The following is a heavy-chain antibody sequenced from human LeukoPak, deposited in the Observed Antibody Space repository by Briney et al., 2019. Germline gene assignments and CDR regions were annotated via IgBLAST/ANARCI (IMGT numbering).Heavy chain of an antibody. J-gene: IGHJ3*02. CDR1: GGSISSYY. CDR3: ARGPPWGHDAFDI. Sequence: SETLSLTCTVSGGSISSYYWSWIRQPPGKGLEWIGYIYYSGSTNYNPSLKSRVTISVDTPKNQFSLKLSSVTAADTAVYYCARGPPWGHDAFDIWGQGTMVTVSS. D-gene: IGHD1-26*01. V-gene: IGHV4-59*01. CDR2: IYYSGST.